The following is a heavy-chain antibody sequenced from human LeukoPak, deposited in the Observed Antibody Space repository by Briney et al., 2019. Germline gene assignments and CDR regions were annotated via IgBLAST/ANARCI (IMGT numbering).Heavy chain of an antibody. Sequence: GGSLRLSCAASQFTFSTYAMHWVRQAPGKGLEWVAVISYHGSDKFYADSVKGRFTISRDNSKNTLYLQMNSLRADDTAVYYCAKRRGLELTYYYHMDVWGKGTTVTVSS. J-gene: IGHJ6*03. CDR3: AKRRGLELTYYYHMDV. V-gene: IGHV3-30*04. CDR1: QFTFSTYA. CDR2: ISYHGSDK. D-gene: IGHD1-7*01.